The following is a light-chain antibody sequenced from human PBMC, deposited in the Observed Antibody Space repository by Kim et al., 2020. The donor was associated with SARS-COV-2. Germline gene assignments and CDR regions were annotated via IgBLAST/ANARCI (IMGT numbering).Light chain of an antibody. J-gene: IGLJ3*02. V-gene: IGLV6-57*02. CDR2: QEN. CDR1: GHNGKNL. Sequence: GHNGKNLLQLSQQRPGRAPTLCILQENEGPSWVPCPVSGSIDRSSNSASLTISGLKTEDEADYYCQSYDSNNHRMFGGGTQLTVL. CDR3: QSYDSNNHRM.